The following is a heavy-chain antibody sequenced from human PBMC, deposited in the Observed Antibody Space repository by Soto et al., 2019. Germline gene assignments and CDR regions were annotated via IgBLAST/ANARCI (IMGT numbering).Heavy chain of an antibody. J-gene: IGHJ4*02. V-gene: IGHV1-18*01. D-gene: IGHD5-12*01. CDR3: ARDSGYASGEYYFEY. CDR2: ISAYNGNT. Sequence: ASVKVSCKASGYTFTSYGISWVRQAPGQGLEWMGWISAYNGNTNYAQKLQGRVTITADTSTSTAYMELSSLRSDDTAVYYCARDSGYASGEYYFEYWGQGTLVTVS. CDR1: GYTFTSYG.